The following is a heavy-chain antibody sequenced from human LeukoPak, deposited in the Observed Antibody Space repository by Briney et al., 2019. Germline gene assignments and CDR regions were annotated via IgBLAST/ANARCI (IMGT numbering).Heavy chain of an antibody. Sequence: GESLKISCKGSGYSFTSYWIGWVRQMPGKGLEWVGIIYPGDSDTRYSPSFQGQVTISADKSISTAYLQWSSLKASDTAMYYCAKHSSGWYTPASYMDVWGKGTTVTVSS. J-gene: IGHJ6*03. CDR2: IYPGDSDT. V-gene: IGHV5-51*01. CDR3: AKHSSGWYTPASYMDV. CDR1: GYSFTSYW. D-gene: IGHD6-19*01.